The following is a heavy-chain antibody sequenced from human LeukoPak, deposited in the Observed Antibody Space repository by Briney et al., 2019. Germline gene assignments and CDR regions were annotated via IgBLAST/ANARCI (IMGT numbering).Heavy chain of an antibody. CDR1: GGSISIYY. CDR3: ARMLSYCGGDCYPDAFDI. D-gene: IGHD2-21*02. Sequence: SETLSLTCTVSGGSISIYYWSWIRRPPGKGLEWIGYIYYSGSTNYNPSLKSRVTISVDTSKNQFSLKLSSVTAADTAVYYCARMLSYCGGDCYPDAFDIWGQGTMVTVSS. V-gene: IGHV4-59*01. CDR2: IYYSGST. J-gene: IGHJ3*02.